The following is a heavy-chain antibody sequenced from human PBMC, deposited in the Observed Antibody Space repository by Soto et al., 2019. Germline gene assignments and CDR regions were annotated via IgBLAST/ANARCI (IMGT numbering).Heavy chain of an antibody. D-gene: IGHD3-9*01. J-gene: IGHJ5*02. V-gene: IGHV3-30*18. Sequence: PGGPLRLSCAASGFTFSSRGMHWVRQAPGKGLEWVAVISYDGTYKYYADSVKGRVTISRDNSKNTLYLQMNSLRAEDTAVYYCAKDAGGVILTGYPTYNCFDPWGQGTLVTDSS. CDR1: GFTFSSRG. CDR2: ISYDGTYK. CDR3: AKDAGGVILTGYPTYNCFDP.